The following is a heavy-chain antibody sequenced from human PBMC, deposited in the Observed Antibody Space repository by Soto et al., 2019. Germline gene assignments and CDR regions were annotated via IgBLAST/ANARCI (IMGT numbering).Heavy chain of an antibody. CDR2: IYYSGST. Sequence: SETLSLTCTVSGGSISSSSYYWGWIRQPPGKGLEWIGSIYYSGSTYYNPSLKSRVTISVDTSKNQFSLKLSSVTAADTAVYYCAGRLRSPQTINPYYFDYWGQGTLVTVSS. CDR1: GGSISSSSYY. CDR3: AGRLRSPQTINPYYFDY. J-gene: IGHJ4*02. V-gene: IGHV4-39*01. D-gene: IGHD4-17*01.